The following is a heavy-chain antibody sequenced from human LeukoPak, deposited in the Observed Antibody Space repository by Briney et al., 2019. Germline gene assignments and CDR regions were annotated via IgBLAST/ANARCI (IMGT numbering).Heavy chain of an antibody. J-gene: IGHJ4*02. CDR1: GFTLRDYA. Sequence: PGGSLRLSCAASGFTLRDYAMSWVRQAPGKGLEWVSGLSGSGATSHYADSVRGRFTISRDNSKDTLYLHMHSLRAEDTAIYYCAKVQGADIYYFDYWGQGTLVTVSS. D-gene: IGHD3-9*01. CDR3: AKVQGADIYYFDY. V-gene: IGHV3-23*01. CDR2: LSGSGATS.